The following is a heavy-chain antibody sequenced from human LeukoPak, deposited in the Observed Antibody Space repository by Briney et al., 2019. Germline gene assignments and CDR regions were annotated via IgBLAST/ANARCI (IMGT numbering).Heavy chain of an antibody. CDR3: ARVPTSSSGSYFTYYYYYYMDV. J-gene: IGHJ6*03. V-gene: IGHV3-21*01. CDR1: GITFSSYS. Sequence: KPGGSLRLSCAASGITFSSYSMNWVRQAPGKGLEWVSSISSSSSYIYYADSVKGRFTISRDNAKNSLYLQMNSLRAEDTAVYYCARVPTSSSGSYFTYYYYYYMDVWGKGTTVTISS. D-gene: IGHD3-10*01. CDR2: ISSSSSYI.